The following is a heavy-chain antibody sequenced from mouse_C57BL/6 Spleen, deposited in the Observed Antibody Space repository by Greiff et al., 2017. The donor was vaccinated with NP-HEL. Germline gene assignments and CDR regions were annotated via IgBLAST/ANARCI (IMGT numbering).Heavy chain of an antibody. CDR3: TISDYYGSSYDAMDY. Sequence: QVQLQQSGAELVRPGASVTLSCKASGYTFTDYEMHWVKQTPVPGLEWIGAIDPETGGTAYNQQFKGKAILTADKSSSPAYMELRSLTSEYSAVYYGTISDYYGSSYDAMDYWGQGTSVTVSS. D-gene: IGHD1-1*01. CDR2: IDPETGGT. V-gene: IGHV1-15*01. CDR1: GYTFTDYE. J-gene: IGHJ4*01.